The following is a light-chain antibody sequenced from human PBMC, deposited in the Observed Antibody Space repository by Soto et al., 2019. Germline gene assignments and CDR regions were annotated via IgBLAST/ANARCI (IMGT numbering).Light chain of an antibody. Sequence: DIQMTQSPSSLSASVGDRVTITCRASQGIRDALGWYQQKPGKAPKRLIYAASSLQSGVPSRFSGSGSGTEFTLTISSLQPEDFATYYCLHLNSYSPDTFGPGTKVDIK. CDR3: LHLNSYSPDT. V-gene: IGKV1-17*01. CDR2: AAS. CDR1: QGIRDA. J-gene: IGKJ3*01.